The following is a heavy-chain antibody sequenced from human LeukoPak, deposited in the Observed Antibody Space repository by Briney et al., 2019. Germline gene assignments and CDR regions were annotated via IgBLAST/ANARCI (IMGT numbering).Heavy chain of an antibody. CDR1: GGSISSYY. V-gene: IGHV4-59*12. Sequence: SETLSLTCTVSGGSISSYYWSWIRQPPGKGLEWIGYIYYSGSTNYNPSLKSRVTISVDTSKNQFSLKLSSVTAADTAVYYCARVPRITIFGVVIAWFDPWGQGTLVTVSS. D-gene: IGHD3-3*01. CDR3: ARVPRITIFGVVIAWFDP. CDR2: IYYSGST. J-gene: IGHJ5*02.